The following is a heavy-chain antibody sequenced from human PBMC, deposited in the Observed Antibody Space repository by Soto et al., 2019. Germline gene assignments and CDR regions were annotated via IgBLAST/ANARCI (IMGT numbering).Heavy chain of an antibody. CDR1: GDSVSSNSAA. Sequence: QVQLQQSGPGLVKPSQTLSLTCAISGDSVSSNSAAWNWIRQSPSRGLEWLGRTYYRSKWYNDYAVSVKSRITINPDTSKNQFSLQLNSVTPEDTAVYYCARAPRYGRWIGDRLYFDYWGQGTLVTVSS. CDR2: TYYRSKWYN. CDR3: ARAPRYGRWIGDRLYFDY. J-gene: IGHJ4*02. D-gene: IGHD3-16*02. V-gene: IGHV6-1*01.